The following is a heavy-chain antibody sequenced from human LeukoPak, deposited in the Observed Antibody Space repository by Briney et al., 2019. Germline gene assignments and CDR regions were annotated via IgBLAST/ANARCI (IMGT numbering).Heavy chain of an antibody. D-gene: IGHD2-21*01. Sequence: GGSLRLSCASSGFIVSSIYMSWVRQAPGKGLEWVANIKQDGSDKNYMDSVKGRFTISRDNAKNSLYLQMNSLRAEDTAVYYCARSRCGGECYATGLWGQGTLVTVSS. J-gene: IGHJ4*02. CDR1: GFIVSSIY. V-gene: IGHV3-7*01. CDR3: ARSRCGGECYATGL. CDR2: IKQDGSDK.